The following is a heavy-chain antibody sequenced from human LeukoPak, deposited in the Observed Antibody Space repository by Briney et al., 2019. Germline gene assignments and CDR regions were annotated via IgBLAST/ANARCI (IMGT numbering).Heavy chain of an antibody. Sequence: ASVRVSCKASGYPFTDQFINWVRQAPGRGLEWMGWINPNSGDTNYEQRFQGRVTTTRDTSISTAYMELTRLASDDTAVYYCARGELLVDYWGQGTLVTVSS. CDR2: INPNSGDT. D-gene: IGHD3-10*01. CDR1: GYPFTDQF. J-gene: IGHJ4*02. V-gene: IGHV1-2*02. CDR3: ARGELLVDY.